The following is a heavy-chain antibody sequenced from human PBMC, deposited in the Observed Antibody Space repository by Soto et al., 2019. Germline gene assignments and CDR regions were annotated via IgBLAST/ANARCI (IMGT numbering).Heavy chain of an antibody. J-gene: IGHJ6*03. D-gene: IGHD3-16*01. V-gene: IGHV3-9*01. CDR3: AKAWGNYYYYYYMDV. Sequence: GGSLRLSCAASGFTFDDYAMHWVRQAPGKGLEWVSGISWNSGSIGYADSVKGRFTISRDNAKNSLYLQMNSLRAEDTALYYCAKAWGNYYYYYYMDVWGKGTTVTVSS. CDR2: ISWNSGSI. CDR1: GFTFDDYA.